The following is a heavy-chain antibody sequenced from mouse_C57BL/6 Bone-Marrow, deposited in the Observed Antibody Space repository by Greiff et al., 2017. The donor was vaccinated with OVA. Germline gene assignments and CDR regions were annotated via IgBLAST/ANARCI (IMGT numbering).Heavy chain of an antibody. CDR3: TPPCYYGYWYFDV. Sequence: QVQLQQSGAELVRPGASVTLSCKASGYTFTDYEMHWVKQTPVHGLEWIGAIDPETGGTAYNQKFKGKAILTADKSSSPAYMELRSLTSEDSAVYYCTPPCYYGYWYFDVWGTGTTVTVSS. D-gene: IGHD2-1*01. V-gene: IGHV1-15*01. J-gene: IGHJ1*03. CDR1: GYTFTDYE. CDR2: IDPETGGT.